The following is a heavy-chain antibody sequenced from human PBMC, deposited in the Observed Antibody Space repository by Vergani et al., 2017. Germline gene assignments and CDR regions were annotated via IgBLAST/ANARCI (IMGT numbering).Heavy chain of an antibody. Sequence: EVQLLESWGGLVQPGGSLRLSCAASGFTFSSYAMSWVRQAPGKGLEWVSAISGSGGSTYYADSVKGRVTISIDNSKNTLYLQMNSLRAEDTAVYYCAKDLWGGLGGIFDYWGQGTLVAVSS. J-gene: IGHJ4*02. CDR2: ISGSGGST. CDR3: AKDLWGGLGGIFDY. D-gene: IGHD3-16*01. V-gene: IGHV3-23*01. CDR1: GFTFSSYA.